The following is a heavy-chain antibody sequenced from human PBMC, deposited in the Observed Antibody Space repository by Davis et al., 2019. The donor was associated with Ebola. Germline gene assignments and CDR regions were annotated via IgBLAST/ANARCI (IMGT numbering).Heavy chain of an antibody. CDR3: ARDGSPYCTSSRCYRADWFEP. Sequence: SVPVSFLASVYTFTNYYMHWVRQAPGQGLEGMGWISAYTGNTNYAQKVQGRVTMTTDTSTGTAYLDLRSLRSDDTAVYFSARDGSPYCTSSRCYRADWFEPGGEGTLVTVSS. D-gene: IGHD2-2*01. CDR1: VYTFTNYY. J-gene: IGHJ5*02. V-gene: IGHV1-18*04. CDR2: ISAYTGNT.